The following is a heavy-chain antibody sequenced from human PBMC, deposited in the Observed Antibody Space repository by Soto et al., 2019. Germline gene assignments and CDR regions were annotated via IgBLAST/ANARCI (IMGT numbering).Heavy chain of an antibody. V-gene: IGHV4-39*01. J-gene: IGHJ1*01. CDR1: GGSISSSTYY. D-gene: IGHD3-22*01. CDR2: FFIGGNT. Sequence: SDTLSLTCTVSGGSISSSTYYWGWMRQPPGKGLEWIASFFIGGNTYYNPSLKSRATISVDTSKNQFSLKLSSVTAADTAVYYCASGGRYYYDSHFQHWGQGTLVTVSS. CDR3: ASGGRYYYDSHFQH.